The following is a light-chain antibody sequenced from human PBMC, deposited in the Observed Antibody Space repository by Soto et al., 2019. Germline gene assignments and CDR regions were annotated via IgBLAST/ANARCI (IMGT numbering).Light chain of an antibody. CDR3: QLVNTYPMT. CDR2: EES. CDR1: QAVPNN. J-gene: IGKJ5*01. V-gene: IGKV1-9*01. Sequence: DIHLTQSPSFLSASVGDRVTITCRPSQAVPNNMAWYQQKPGKPPKLLIYEESTLHSGVPSRFSGRKSGTQFTLTIDSLQPEDFATYYCQLVNTYPMTFGQGTRLEIK.